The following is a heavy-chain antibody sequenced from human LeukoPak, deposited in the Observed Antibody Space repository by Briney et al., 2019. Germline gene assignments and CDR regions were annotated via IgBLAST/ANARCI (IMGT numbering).Heavy chain of an antibody. V-gene: IGHV1-46*01. D-gene: IGHD3-22*01. J-gene: IGHJ6*03. CDR3: ARARDYYDSSGYYPPVAGDYYMGV. CDR2: INPSGGST. CDR1: GYTFTSYY. Sequence: ASVKVSCKASGYTFTSYYMHWVRQAPGQGLEWMGIINPSGGSTSYAQKFQGRVTMTRDTSTSTVYMELSSLRSEDTAVYYCARARDYYDSSGYYPPVAGDYYMGVWGKGTTVTVSS.